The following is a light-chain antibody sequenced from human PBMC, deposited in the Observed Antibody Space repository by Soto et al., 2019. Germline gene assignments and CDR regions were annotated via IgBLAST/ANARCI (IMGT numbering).Light chain of an antibody. CDR2: EVT. Sequence: QSALTQPASVSGSPGQSITISCPGTSSDVGGYDYVSWYQQHPGTAPRLIIFEVTNRPSGVSNRFSGSKSGNTASLTISGLQAEDEADHYCTSYTSSSTQVFGTGTKVTVL. CDR1: SSDVGGYDY. V-gene: IGLV2-14*01. J-gene: IGLJ1*01. CDR3: TSYTSSSTQV.